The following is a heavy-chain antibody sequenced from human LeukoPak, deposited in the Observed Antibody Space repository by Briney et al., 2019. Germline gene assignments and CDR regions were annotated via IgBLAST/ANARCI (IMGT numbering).Heavy chain of an antibody. V-gene: IGHV3-23*01. D-gene: IGHD3-10*01. CDR3: ANTRGYYGSGTQGAFDI. J-gene: IGHJ3*02. CDR1: GFTFSNYA. Sequence: GGSLRLSCAASGFTFSNYAMSWVRQAPGKGLEWVSVISGSGGGTFYADSVKGRFTISRDHSKNTLYLQMNSLRAEDTAVYYCANTRGYYGSGTQGAFDIWGQGTMVTVSS. CDR2: ISGSGGGT.